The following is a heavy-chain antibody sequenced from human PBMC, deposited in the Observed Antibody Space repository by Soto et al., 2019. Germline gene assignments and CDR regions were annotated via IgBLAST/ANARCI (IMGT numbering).Heavy chain of an antibody. Sequence: GASVKVSCKASGGTFSTYGINWVRQAPGQGLEWMGGIIPMFGTTNYAQKFQGRVTITADKSTSTAYMELSSLRSEDTAVFYCARDREGIAAAGTRKAVWGQGTTVTVSS. CDR3: ARDREGIAAAGTRKAV. V-gene: IGHV1-69*06. CDR2: IIPMFGTT. D-gene: IGHD6-13*01. CDR1: GGTFSTYG. J-gene: IGHJ6*02.